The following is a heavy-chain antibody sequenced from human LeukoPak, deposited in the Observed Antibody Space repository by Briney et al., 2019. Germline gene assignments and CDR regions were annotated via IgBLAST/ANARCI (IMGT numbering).Heavy chain of an antibody. CDR1: GFTLSPYS. Sequence: GGSLRLSCEASGFTLSPYSMNWVRQAPGKGLEWASYISTSSSTIYYADSVKGRFTISRDNAKNTVYLQMNSLRAEDTAVYYCARAGAVAGTRRGVYYFDYWGQGTLITVSS. V-gene: IGHV3-48*01. D-gene: IGHD6-19*01. CDR2: ISTSSSTI. J-gene: IGHJ4*02. CDR3: ARAGAVAGTRRGVYYFDY.